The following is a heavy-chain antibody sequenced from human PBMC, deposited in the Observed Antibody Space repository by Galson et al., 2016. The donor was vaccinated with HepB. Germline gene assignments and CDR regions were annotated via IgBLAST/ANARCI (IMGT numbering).Heavy chain of an antibody. CDR1: GFTFSSYA. CDR3: ASIHEEIIGPFYYDYGMDV. Sequence: SLRLSCAASGFTFSSYAMSWVRQAPGKGLEWVSAISCSGGSTYYADSVKGRFTIPRDNSKNTLYLQMNSLRAEDTAVYYCASIHEEIIGPFYYDYGMDVWGQGTTVTVSS. V-gene: IGHV3-23*01. CDR2: ISCSGGST. D-gene: IGHD3-3*02. J-gene: IGHJ6*02.